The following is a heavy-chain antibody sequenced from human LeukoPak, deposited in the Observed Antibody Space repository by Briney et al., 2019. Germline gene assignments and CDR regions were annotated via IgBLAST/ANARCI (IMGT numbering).Heavy chain of an antibody. J-gene: IGHJ4*02. CDR1: GGSISSGGYY. CDR2: IYHSGST. Sequence: SQTLSLTCTVSGGSISSGGYYWSWIRQPPGKGLEWIGYIYHSGSTYYNPSLKSRVTISVDRSKNQFSLKLSSVTAADTAVYYCARDNLGYCSSTSCSAFDYWGQGTLVTVSS. V-gene: IGHV4-30-2*01. CDR3: ARDNLGYCSSTSCSAFDY. D-gene: IGHD2-2*01.